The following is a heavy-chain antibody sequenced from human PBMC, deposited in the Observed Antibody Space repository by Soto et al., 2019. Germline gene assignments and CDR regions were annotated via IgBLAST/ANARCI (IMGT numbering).Heavy chain of an antibody. J-gene: IGHJ4*02. CDR3: ARDGYFNGGSCDSVPVFDY. V-gene: IGHV3-33*01. CDR2: IWYDGSNK. D-gene: IGHD2-15*01. CDR1: GFTFSSYG. Sequence: QVQLVESGGGVVQPGRSLRLSCAASGFTFSSYGMHWVRQAPGKGLEWVAVIWYDGSNKYYADSVKGRFTISRDNSKNTLYLHMNSLRAEDTAVYYCARDGYFNGGSCDSVPVFDYWGQGTLVTVSS.